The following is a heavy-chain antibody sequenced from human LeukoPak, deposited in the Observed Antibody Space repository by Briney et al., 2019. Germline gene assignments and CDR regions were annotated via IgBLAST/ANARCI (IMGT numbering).Heavy chain of an antibody. D-gene: IGHD4-17*01. CDR2: ISSSSSTI. V-gene: IGHV3-48*01. CDR3: ARKRGTTVNPPNWFDP. J-gene: IGHJ5*02. Sequence: QTGGSLRLSCAASGFTFSSYSMNWVRQAPGKGLEWVSYISSSSSTIYYADSVKGRFTISRDNAKNSLYLQMNSLRAEDTAVYYCARKRGTTVNPPNWFDPWGQGTLVTVSS. CDR1: GFTFSSYS.